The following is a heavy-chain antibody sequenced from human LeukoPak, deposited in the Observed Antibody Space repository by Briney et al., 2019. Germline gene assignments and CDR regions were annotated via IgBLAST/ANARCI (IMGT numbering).Heavy chain of an antibody. CDR2: IYHSGST. CDR3: ARDTDTAMVTGYYYYGMDV. Sequence: SQTLSLTCTVSGGSISSGGYYWSWIRQPPGKGLEWIGYIYHSGSTYYNPSLKSRVTISVDTSKNQFSLKLSSVTAADTAVYYCARDTDTAMVTGYYYYGMDVWGQGTTVTVSS. J-gene: IGHJ6*02. D-gene: IGHD5-18*01. CDR1: GGSISSGGYY. V-gene: IGHV4-30-2*01.